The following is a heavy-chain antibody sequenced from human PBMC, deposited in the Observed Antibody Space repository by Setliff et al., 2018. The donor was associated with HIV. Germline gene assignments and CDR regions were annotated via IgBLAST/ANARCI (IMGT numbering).Heavy chain of an antibody. Sequence: SETLSLTCAVSGYSMSSGYYWGWTRQPPGKGLEWIGTVYYSGSTYYTPSLKSRVTISVDTSENQFSLKLSSVTAADTAVYYCARDGYSSSWYVISGSFDYWGQGILVTVSS. CDR3: ARDGYSSSWYVISGSFDY. D-gene: IGHD6-13*01. J-gene: IGHJ4*02. CDR1: GYSMSSGYY. CDR2: VYYSGST. V-gene: IGHV4-38-2*02.